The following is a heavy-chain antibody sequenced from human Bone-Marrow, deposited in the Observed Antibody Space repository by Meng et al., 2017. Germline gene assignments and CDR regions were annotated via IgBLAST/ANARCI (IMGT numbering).Heavy chain of an antibody. J-gene: IGHJ3*02. D-gene: IGHD6-19*01. CDR1: GFTFDDYG. CDR2: ISWNSGSI. CDR3: AKDYGQWLLDALDI. Sequence: GGSLRLSCAASGFTFDDYGMSWVRQAPGKGLEWVSGISWNSGSIGYADSVKGRFTISRDNAKNSLYLQMNSLRAEDMALYYCAKDYGQWLLDALDIWGQGTMVTVSS. V-gene: IGHV3-9*03.